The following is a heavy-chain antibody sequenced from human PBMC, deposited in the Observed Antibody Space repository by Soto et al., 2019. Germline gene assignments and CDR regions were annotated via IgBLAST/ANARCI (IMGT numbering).Heavy chain of an antibody. CDR1: GGSVSSSSYY. CDR3: VRGPKLRFLEWFRLNWFDP. Sequence: SETLSLTCTVPGGSVSSSSYYWGWVRQPPGKGLEWIGSVYYSGSTYYNPSLESRVTISVDKSKNQFSLKLSSLSAADTAVYYCVRGPKLRFLEWFRLNWFDPWGQGTLVTVSS. V-gene: IGHV4-39*01. CDR2: VYYSGST. J-gene: IGHJ5*02. D-gene: IGHD3-3*01.